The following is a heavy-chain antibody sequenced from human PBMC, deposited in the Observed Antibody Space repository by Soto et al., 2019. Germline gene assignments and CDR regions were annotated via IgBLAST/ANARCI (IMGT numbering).Heavy chain of an antibody. CDR1: GYTITSQY. J-gene: IGHJ3*02. D-gene: IGHD5-18*01. CDR3: ATRSMDTALVQTAFDM. CDR2: INPSGGST. V-gene: IGHV1-46*01. Sequence: ASVKVSCKATGYTITSQYMHWVRQAPGQGLEWMGIINPSGGSTSYAQKFQGRVTITADESTSTAYMELSSLRSEDTAVYYCATRSMDTALVQTAFDMWG.